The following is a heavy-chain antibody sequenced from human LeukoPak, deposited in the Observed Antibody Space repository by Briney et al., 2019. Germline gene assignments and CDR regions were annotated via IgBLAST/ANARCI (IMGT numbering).Heavy chain of an antibody. CDR1: GGSISSGSYY. CDR2: IYTSGST. CDR3: ARERGGDYRD. V-gene: IGHV4-61*02. D-gene: IGHD4-17*01. J-gene: IGHJ2*01. Sequence: PSETLSLTCTVSGGSISSGSYYWSWIRQPAGKGLEWIGRIYTSGSTNYNPSLKSRVTISLDTSKNQFSLKVGSMTAADTAVYYCARERGGDYRDWGRGTLVTVSS.